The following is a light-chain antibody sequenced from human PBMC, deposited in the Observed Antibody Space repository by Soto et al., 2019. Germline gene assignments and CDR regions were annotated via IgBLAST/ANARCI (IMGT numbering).Light chain of an antibody. CDR2: DVT. J-gene: IGLJ2*01. V-gene: IGLV2-11*01. CDR1: SSDVGGYNY. CDR3: CSYAGIYTLV. Sequence: QSALTQPRSVSGSPGQSVTISCSGTSSDVGGYNYVSWYQQHPGKAPKLMIYDVTKRPSGVPDRLSGSKSGNTAPLIISGLQAEDEADYYCCSYAGIYTLVFGGGTQLTVL.